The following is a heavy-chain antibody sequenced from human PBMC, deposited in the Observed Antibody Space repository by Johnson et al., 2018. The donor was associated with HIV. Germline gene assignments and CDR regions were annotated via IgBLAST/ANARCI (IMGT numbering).Heavy chain of an antibody. CDR2: ISYDGSNK. Sequence: VQLVESGGGLVQPGGSLRLSCAASGFTFSSYAMHWVRQAPGKGLEWVAVISYDGSNKYYEDSVKGRFTISRDNSKNTLYLQMNSMRAEGTAVYYCARESGSSGAFDIWGQGTMVTVSS. D-gene: IGHD1-26*01. CDR1: GFTFSSYA. CDR3: ARESGSSGAFDI. J-gene: IGHJ3*02. V-gene: IGHV3-30-3*01.